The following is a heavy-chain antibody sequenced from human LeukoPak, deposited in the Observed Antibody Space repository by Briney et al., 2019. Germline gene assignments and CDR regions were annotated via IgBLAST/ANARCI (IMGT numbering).Heavy chain of an antibody. CDR2: FDPEDGET. V-gene: IGHV1-24*01. J-gene: IGHJ4*02. CDR1: GYTLTELS. CDR3: ARDKSSGWYVVSY. Sequence: ASVKVSRKVSGYTLTELSMHWVRQAPGKGLEWMGGFDPEDGETIYAQKFQGRVTMTEDTSTDTAYMELSSLRAEDTAVYYCARDKSSGWYVVSYWGQGTLVTVSS. D-gene: IGHD6-19*01.